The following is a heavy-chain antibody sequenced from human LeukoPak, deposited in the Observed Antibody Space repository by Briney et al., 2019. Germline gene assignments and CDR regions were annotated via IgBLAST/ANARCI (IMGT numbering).Heavy chain of an antibody. CDR2: IYFHGSS. J-gene: IGHJ4*02. D-gene: IGHD3-3*01. V-gene: IGHV4-31*03. CDR3: ARDHDRSGYFDY. Sequence: SETLSLTCNVSGDSIASKSYYWTWIRQRPGEGLEWIGYIYFHGSSYYNPFLKSRLDLSLDSSKNQFSLNLRSVTAADSAVYFCARDHDRSGYFDYWGQGVLVTVTS. CDR1: GDSIASKSYY.